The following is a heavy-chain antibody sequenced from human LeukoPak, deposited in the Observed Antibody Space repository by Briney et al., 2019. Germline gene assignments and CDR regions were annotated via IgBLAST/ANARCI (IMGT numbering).Heavy chain of an antibody. CDR1: GRSIGSYL. CDR2: IYTSGSH. D-gene: IGHD6-19*01. CDR3: ARMRTVAGTGGYYFDY. V-gene: IGHV4-4*07. J-gene: IGHJ4*02. Sequence: SETLSLTCTVSGRSIGSYLWTWIRRPAGKGLEWIGRIYTSGSHNYNPSLKCRVTMSVDTSKNQFSLKLSSVTAADTAVYFCARMRTVAGTGGYYFDYWGQGILVTVSS.